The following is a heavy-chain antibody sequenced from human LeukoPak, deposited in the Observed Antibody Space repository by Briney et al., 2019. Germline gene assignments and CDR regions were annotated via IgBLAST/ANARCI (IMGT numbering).Heavy chain of an antibody. Sequence: ASVKVSCKSSGYMFTSHGIHWLRQAPGQGLEWMGWISAQNGNTNYVQQFLGRVTMTRDTSASTAYMELRSLKSDDTAVYYCARVPTYSSSWHNWFDPWGQGTLVTVSS. CDR3: ARVPTYSSSWHNWFDP. D-gene: IGHD6-13*01. V-gene: IGHV1-18*01. CDR1: GYMFTSHG. CDR2: ISAQNGNT. J-gene: IGHJ5*02.